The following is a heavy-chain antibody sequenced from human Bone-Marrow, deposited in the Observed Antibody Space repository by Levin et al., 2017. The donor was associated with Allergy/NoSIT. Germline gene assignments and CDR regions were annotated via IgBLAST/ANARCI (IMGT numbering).Heavy chain of an antibody. D-gene: IGHD2-21*02. J-gene: IGHJ3*02. CDR1: GGSISSYY. Sequence: RSSETLSLTCTVSGGSISSYYWSWIRQPPGKGLEWIGYIYYSGSTNYNPSLKSRVTISVDTSKNQFSLKLSSVTAADTAVYYCAGGVVTAISHSGSDPFDIWGQGTMVTVSS. V-gene: IGHV4-59*01. CDR2: IYYSGST. CDR3: AGGVVTAISHSGSDPFDI.